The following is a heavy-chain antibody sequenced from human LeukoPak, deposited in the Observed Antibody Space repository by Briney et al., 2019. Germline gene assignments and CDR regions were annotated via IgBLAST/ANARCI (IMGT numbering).Heavy chain of an antibody. Sequence: GGSLRLSCAASGFSFISYGMHWVRQAPGNGLEWVGVISDDGRNKKYADSVKGRFTISRDNSKDTLYLQMNSLRDEDTAVYYCAKRPSDYGDYVTYFDYWGQGTLVTVSS. CDR2: ISDDGRNK. CDR1: GFSFISYG. J-gene: IGHJ4*02. V-gene: IGHV3-30*18. CDR3: AKRPSDYGDYVTYFDY. D-gene: IGHD4-17*01.